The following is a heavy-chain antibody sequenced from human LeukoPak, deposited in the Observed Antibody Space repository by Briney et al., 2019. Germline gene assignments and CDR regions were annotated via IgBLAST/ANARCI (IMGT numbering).Heavy chain of an antibody. D-gene: IGHD1-26*01. CDR2: IYSGGST. CDR3: ARGEEWELAFDY. CDR1: GFTVSSIY. J-gene: IGHJ4*02. V-gene: IGHV3-53*01. Sequence: QPGGSLRLSCAASGFTVSSIYMSWVRQAPGKGLEWVSVIYSGGSTYYADSVKGRFTISRDNSKNTLYLQMNSLRAEGTAVYYCARGEEWELAFDYWGQGTLVTVSS.